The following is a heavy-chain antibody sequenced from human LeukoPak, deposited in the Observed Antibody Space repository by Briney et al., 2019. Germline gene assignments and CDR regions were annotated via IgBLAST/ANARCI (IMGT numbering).Heavy chain of an antibody. CDR1: GFTFSSYS. CDR3: TRELSGSYGEFDY. Sequence: GGSLRLSCAASGFTFSSYSMNWVRQAPGKGLEWVGFIRSKAYGGTTEYAASVKGRFTISRDDSKSIAYLQMNSLKTEDTAVYYCTRELSGSYGEFDYWGQGTLVTVSS. D-gene: IGHD1-26*01. J-gene: IGHJ4*02. V-gene: IGHV3-49*04. CDR2: IRSKAYGGTT.